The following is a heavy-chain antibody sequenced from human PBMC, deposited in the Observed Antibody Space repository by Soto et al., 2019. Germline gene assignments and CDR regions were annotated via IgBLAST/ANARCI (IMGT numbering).Heavy chain of an antibody. CDR2: ISAYNGNT. Sequence: GXSVKVSFKASCYTFTSYGISWVRQAPGQGLEWMGWISAYNGNTNYAQKLQGRVTMTTDTSTSTAYMELRSLRSDDTAVYYCARDILAAAGNWFDPWGQGTLVTVSS. D-gene: IGHD6-13*01. CDR3: ARDILAAAGNWFDP. V-gene: IGHV1-18*01. CDR1: CYTFTSYG. J-gene: IGHJ5*02.